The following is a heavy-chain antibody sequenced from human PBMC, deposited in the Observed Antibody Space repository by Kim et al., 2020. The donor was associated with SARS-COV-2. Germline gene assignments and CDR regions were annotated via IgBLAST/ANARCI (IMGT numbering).Heavy chain of an antibody. J-gene: IGHJ4*02. CDR2: IWYDGSTQ. Sequence: GGSLRLSCEASGFTFRRHGMHWVRQAPGKGLEWVSFIWYDGSTQYYGDSVKGRFTISRDNSKNTLSLQMNSLRAEDTAVYYCVRESSSRYLDYWGQGAL. V-gene: IGHV3-33*01. CDR1: GFTFRRHG. CDR3: VRESSSRYLDY. D-gene: IGHD1-26*01.